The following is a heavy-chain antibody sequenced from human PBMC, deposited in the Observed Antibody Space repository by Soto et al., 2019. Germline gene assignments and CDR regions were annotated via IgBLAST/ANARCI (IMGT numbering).Heavy chain of an antibody. CDR3: AKDASSWFYYFYGMDV. V-gene: IGHV1-18*01. CDR2: ISGYNDNT. D-gene: IGHD2-2*01. J-gene: IGHJ6*02. Sequence: QIQLEQSRPELRKPEASVKVSCKASGYIFSNFGISWVRQAPGQGLEWMGWISGYNDNTNYAQKFQDRLRMTTDISTGTAYMELTTLRSEDTAVYYCAKDASSWFYYFYGMDVWGQGTTVTVSS. CDR1: GYIFSNFG.